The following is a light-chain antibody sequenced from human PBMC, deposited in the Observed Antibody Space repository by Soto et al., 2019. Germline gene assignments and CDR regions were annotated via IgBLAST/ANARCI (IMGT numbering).Light chain of an antibody. CDR1: QSVSSSY. CDR3: QQYGNSPA. V-gene: IGKV3-20*01. J-gene: IGKJ4*01. Sequence: EIVLTQSPGTLSLSPGERATLSCRASQSVSSSYLAWYQQKPGQAPRLLIYGASSMATGIPDRFSGSGSGTDFNLTNSRLEPEDFAVYYCQQYGNSPAFGGGTKVEIK. CDR2: GAS.